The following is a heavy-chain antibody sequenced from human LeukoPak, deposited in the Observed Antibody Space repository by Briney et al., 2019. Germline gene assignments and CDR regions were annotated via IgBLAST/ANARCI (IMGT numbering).Heavy chain of an antibody. Sequence: PGGSLRLSCAASGFTFSNAWMSWVRQAPGKGLEWVAVIWYDGSNKYYADSVKGRFTISRDNSKNTLYLQMNSLRAEDTAVYYCAKREQLGGLDPWGQGTLVTVSS. CDR3: AKREQLGGLDP. D-gene: IGHD6-6*01. CDR2: IWYDGSNK. CDR1: GFTFSNAW. V-gene: IGHV3-33*06. J-gene: IGHJ5*02.